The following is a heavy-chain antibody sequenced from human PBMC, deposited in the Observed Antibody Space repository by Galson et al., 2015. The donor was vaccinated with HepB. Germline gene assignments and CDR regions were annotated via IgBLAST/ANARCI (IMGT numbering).Heavy chain of an antibody. CDR3: ASSLTTSNWFAP. Sequence: SVKVSCKASGYTFTSYGINWVRQAPGQGLEWMGWISAYNGNTNYAQKLQGRVTMTTDTSTSTAYMELRSLRSDDTAVYYCASSLTTSNWFAPWGQGTRVTVSP. CDR2: ISAYNGNT. CDR1: GYTFTSYG. V-gene: IGHV1-18*01. D-gene: IGHD4/OR15-4a*01. J-gene: IGHJ5*02.